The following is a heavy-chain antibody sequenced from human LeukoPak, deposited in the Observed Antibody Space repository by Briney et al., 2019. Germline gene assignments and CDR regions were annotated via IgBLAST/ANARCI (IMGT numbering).Heavy chain of an antibody. CDR3: AKAFGGNYQRAFDY. D-gene: IGHD1-26*01. J-gene: IGHJ4*02. Sequence: GRSLRLFCAASGFTFDEFGMHWVRQAPGKGLEWVSGVSWNSASIGYDKSVEGRFTVSRDNTNKSLYLQMNSLRPEDTAFYFCAKAFGGNYQRAFDYWGQGILVTVSS. CDR2: VSWNSASI. V-gene: IGHV3-9*01. CDR1: GFTFDEFG.